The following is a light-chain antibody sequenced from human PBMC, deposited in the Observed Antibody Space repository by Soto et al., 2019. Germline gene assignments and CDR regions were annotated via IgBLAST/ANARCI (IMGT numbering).Light chain of an antibody. CDR3: QQSFGVPVT. Sequence: IQMTQSPPSLSASVEDRVTITCRASQSISTYLNWYQQKPGKAPKLLIFGASTLQSRVPSRFSGSGSGTDFNFTITSLQPEDFATYYCQQSFGVPVTFGQGTRLEIK. CDR1: QSISTY. V-gene: IGKV1-39*01. J-gene: IGKJ5*01. CDR2: GAS.